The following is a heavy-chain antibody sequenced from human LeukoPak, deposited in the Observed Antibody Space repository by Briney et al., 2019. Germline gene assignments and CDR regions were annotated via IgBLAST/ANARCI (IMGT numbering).Heavy chain of an antibody. Sequence: GGSLRLSCAASGFTFTTYAMSWVRQAPGKGLEWVSAISNTGDSTYHADSVKGRFTISRDNSKNTLSLQMNSLRAEDTAVYYCAKDNDPRAYSAYDSYDYWGQGTLVTVSS. V-gene: IGHV3-23*01. CDR3: AKDNDPRAYSAYDSYDY. CDR1: GFTFTTYA. J-gene: IGHJ4*02. CDR2: ISNTGDST. D-gene: IGHD5-12*01.